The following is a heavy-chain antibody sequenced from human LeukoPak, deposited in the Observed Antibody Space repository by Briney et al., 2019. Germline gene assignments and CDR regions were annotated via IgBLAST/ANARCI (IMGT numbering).Heavy chain of an antibody. J-gene: IGHJ4*02. CDR1: GFSVSTYP. V-gene: IGHV3-21*01. CDR2: ITASGTDT. Sequence: GGSLRLSCTASGFSVSTYPMAWVRQAPGKGLQWVSTITASGTDTFYADSVKGRFTISRDNAKNSLYLQMNSLRAEDTAVYYCARAVGAIDYWGQGTLVTVSS. D-gene: IGHD2-2*01. CDR3: ARAVGAIDY.